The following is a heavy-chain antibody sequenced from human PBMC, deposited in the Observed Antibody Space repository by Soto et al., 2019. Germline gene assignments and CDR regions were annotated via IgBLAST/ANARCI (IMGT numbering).Heavy chain of an antibody. J-gene: IGHJ3*02. V-gene: IGHV4-31*03. D-gene: IGHD3-22*01. CDR1: GGSISSGGYY. CDR3: AREYYYDSSGYSISAPNAFDI. Sequence: SETLSLTCTVSGGSISSGGYYWSWIRQHPGKGLEWIGYIYYSGSTYYNPSLKSRVTISVDTSKNQFSLKLSSVTAADTAVYYCAREYYYDSSGYSISAPNAFDIWGQGTMVTVSS. CDR2: IYYSGST.